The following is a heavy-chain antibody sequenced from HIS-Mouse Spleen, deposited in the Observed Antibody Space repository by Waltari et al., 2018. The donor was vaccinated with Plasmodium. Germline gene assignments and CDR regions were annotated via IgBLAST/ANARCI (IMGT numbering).Heavy chain of an antibody. Sequence: QLQLQESGPGLVKPSGPLSLTCPVSGGAISSSSYYWGWIRQPPGKGLEWIGSIYYSGSTYYNPSLKSRVTISVDTSKNQFSLKLSSVTAADTAVYYCARGRGACFDYWGQGTLVTVSS. CDR2: IYYSGST. CDR3: ARGRGACFDY. V-gene: IGHV4-39*07. D-gene: IGHD3-16*01. CDR1: GGAISSSSYY. J-gene: IGHJ4*02.